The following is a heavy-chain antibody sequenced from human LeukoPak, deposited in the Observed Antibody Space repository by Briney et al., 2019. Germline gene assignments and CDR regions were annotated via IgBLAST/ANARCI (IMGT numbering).Heavy chain of an antibody. CDR2: TLYRSKWYN. J-gene: IGHJ6*02. CDR1: GDSVSSNSAS. V-gene: IGHV6-1*01. Sequence: SQTLSLTCAISGDSVSSNSASGNWIRHSPSRGLEWLGKTLYRSKWYNDYAVSVKSRITINPDTSKNQFSLQLNSVTPEDTAVYYCARSHYYGMDVWGQGTTVTVAS. CDR3: ARSHYYGMDV.